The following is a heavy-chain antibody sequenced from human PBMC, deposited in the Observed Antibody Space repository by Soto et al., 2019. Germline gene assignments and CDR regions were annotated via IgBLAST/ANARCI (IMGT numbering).Heavy chain of an antibody. CDR1: GYTFTSYG. Sequence: GASVKVSCKASGYTFTSYGISWVRQAPGQGLEWMGWISAYNGNTNYAQKLQGRVTMTTDTSTSTAYMELRSLRSDDTAVYYCARVYDFWSGYYDNWFDPRGQGTLVTVSS. CDR2: ISAYNGNT. D-gene: IGHD3-3*01. V-gene: IGHV1-18*01. J-gene: IGHJ5*02. CDR3: ARVYDFWSGYYDNWFDP.